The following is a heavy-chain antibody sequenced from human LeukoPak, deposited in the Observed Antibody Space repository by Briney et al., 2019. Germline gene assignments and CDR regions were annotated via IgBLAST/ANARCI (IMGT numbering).Heavy chain of an antibody. Sequence: VASVKVSCKASGYTFTGYYMHWVRQATGQGLEWMGWMNPNSGNTGYAQKFQGRVTMTRNTSISTAYMELSSLRSEDTAVYYCARGVVAATDIDYWGQGTLVTVSS. J-gene: IGHJ4*02. V-gene: IGHV1-8*02. D-gene: IGHD2-15*01. CDR3: ARGVVAATDIDY. CDR1: GYTFTGYY. CDR2: MNPNSGNT.